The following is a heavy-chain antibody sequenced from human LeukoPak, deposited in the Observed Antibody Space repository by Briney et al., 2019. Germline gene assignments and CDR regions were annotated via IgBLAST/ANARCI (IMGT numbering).Heavy chain of an antibody. D-gene: IGHD3-3*01. CDR2: IIPIFGTA. J-gene: IGHJ4*02. CDR1: GGTFSSYA. CDR3: ASSGRNYDFWSGYFNY. V-gene: IGHV1-69*05. Sequence: SSVKVSCKASGGTFSSYAISWVRQAPGQGLEWMGGIIPIFGTANYAQKFQGRVTITTDESTSTAYMELSSLRSEDTAVYYCASSGRNYDFWSGYFNYWGQGTLVTVSS.